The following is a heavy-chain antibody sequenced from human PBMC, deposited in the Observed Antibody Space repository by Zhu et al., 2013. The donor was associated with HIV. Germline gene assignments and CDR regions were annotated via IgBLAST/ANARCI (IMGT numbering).Heavy chain of an antibody. CDR2: IIPIFGTA. CDR3: AMIRDYYYDSSGNDAFDYR. V-gene: IGHV1-69*01. Sequence: QVQLVQSGAEVKKPGSSVKVSCKASGGTFSSYAISWVRQAPGQGLEWMGGIIPIFGTANYAQKFQGRVTITADESTSTAYMELSSLRSEDTAVYYCAMIRDYYYDSSGNDAFDYRGAKGQVVTVS. J-gene: IGHJ3*02. D-gene: IGHD3-22*01. CDR1: GGTFSSYA.